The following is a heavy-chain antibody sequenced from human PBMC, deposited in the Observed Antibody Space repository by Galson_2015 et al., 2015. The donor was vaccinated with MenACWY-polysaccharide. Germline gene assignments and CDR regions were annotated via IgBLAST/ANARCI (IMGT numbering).Heavy chain of an antibody. D-gene: IGHD3-22*01. CDR3: ARGRVGQIDRYYFDY. J-gene: IGHJ4*02. CDR1: GYTFINND. CDR2: MNSNSGNT. Sequence: SVKVSCKASGYTFINNDINWVRQATGQGLEWMGWMNSNSGNTGYAQKLQGRVTMTRDTSISTAYMELSGLRSDDTAVYYCARGRVGQIDRYYFDYWGQGTLVSVSS. V-gene: IGHV1-8*01.